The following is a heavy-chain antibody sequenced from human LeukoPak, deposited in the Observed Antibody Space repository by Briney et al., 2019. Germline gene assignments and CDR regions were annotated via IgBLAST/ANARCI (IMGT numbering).Heavy chain of an antibody. CDR3: ARHDWDDFWSGYIGGFDY. Sequence: SETLSLTCTVSGGSISNSSYYWGWIRQPPGKGLEWIGSIYYSGSTYYNPSLKSRVTISVDTSKNQFSLKLSSVTAADTAVYYCARHDWDDFWSGYIGGFDYWGQGTLVTVSS. J-gene: IGHJ4*02. CDR1: GGSISNSSYY. CDR2: IYYSGST. V-gene: IGHV4-39*01. D-gene: IGHD3-3*01.